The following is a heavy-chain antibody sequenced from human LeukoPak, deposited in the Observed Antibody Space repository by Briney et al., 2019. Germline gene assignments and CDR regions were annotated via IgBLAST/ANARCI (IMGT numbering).Heavy chain of an antibody. J-gene: IGHJ4*02. CDR2: IYYSGST. D-gene: IGHD3-22*01. CDR3: ARVEDYDSSGVIDY. CDR1: GDSISSSY. Sequence: SETLSLTCTVSGDSISSSYWSWIRQPPGKGLEWIGYIYYSGSTNYNPSLKSRVTISVDTSKNQFSLKLSSVTAADTAVYYCARVEDYDSSGVIDYWGQGTLVTVSS. V-gene: IGHV4-59*01.